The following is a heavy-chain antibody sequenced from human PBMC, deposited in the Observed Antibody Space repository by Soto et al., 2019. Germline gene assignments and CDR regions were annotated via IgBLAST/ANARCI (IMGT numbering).Heavy chain of an antibody. CDR3: AIDHYYDSSGYYRKHNWFDP. D-gene: IGHD3-22*01. CDR2: INPNSGAT. Sequence: ASVKVSCKASGYTFTGYYMHWVRQAPGQGLEWMGWINPNSGATNYAQKFQGRVTMTRDTSISTAYMELSRLRSDDTAVYYCAIDHYYDSSGYYRKHNWFDPWGQGTLVTVSS. CDR1: GYTFTGYY. J-gene: IGHJ5*02. V-gene: IGHV1-2*02.